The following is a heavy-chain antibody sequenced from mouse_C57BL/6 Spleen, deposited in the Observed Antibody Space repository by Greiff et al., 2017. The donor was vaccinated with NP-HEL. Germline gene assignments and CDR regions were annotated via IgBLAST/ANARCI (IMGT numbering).Heavy chain of an antibody. CDR2: ISSGGSYT. J-gene: IGHJ4*01. V-gene: IGHV5-6*01. CDR1: GFTFSSYG. D-gene: IGHD2-4*01. Sequence: EVQRVESGGDLVKPGGSLKLSCAASGFTFSSYGMSWVRQTPDKRLEWVATISSGGSYTYYPDSVKGRFTISRDNAKNTLYLQMSSLKSEDTAMYYCARHPIYYDYDLYYAMDYWGQGTSVTVSS. CDR3: ARHPIYYDYDLYYAMDY.